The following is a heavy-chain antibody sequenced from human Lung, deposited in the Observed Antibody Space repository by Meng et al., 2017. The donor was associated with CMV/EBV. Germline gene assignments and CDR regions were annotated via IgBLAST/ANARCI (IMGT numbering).Heavy chain of an antibody. J-gene: IGHJ6*02. D-gene: IGHD3-9*01. V-gene: IGHV1-69*02. Sequence: SXXVSXKTSGGTFSNYPINWVRQAPGQGLEWMGRFIPMFNISGFAQRFQGRISITADTSTSTGYMELRSLTSEDTAVYFCARGLRYFDWLSPSNYYYGMDVWGQGTPVTV. CDR2: FIPMFNIS. CDR1: GGTFSNYP. CDR3: ARGLRYFDWLSPSNYYYGMDV.